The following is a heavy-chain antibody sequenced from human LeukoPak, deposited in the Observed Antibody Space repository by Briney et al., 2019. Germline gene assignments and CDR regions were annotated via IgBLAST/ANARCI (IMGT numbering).Heavy chain of an antibody. CDR2: ISDDGNTK. J-gene: IGHJ4*02. CDR1: GFTFSSYA. D-gene: IGHD6-19*01. CDR3: ARALSSGWHFDY. Sequence: GGSLRLSCAASGFTFSSYAMHWVRQAPDKGLEWVSVISDDGNTKYYADSVKGRFTISRDNSKNTLYLQMNSLRAEDTAVYYCARALSSGWHFDYSGQGTLVTVSS. V-gene: IGHV3-30-3*01.